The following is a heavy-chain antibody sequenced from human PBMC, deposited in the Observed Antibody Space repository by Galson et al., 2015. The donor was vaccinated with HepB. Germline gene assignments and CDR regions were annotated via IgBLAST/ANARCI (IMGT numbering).Heavy chain of an antibody. Sequence: SLRLSCAASGFTFSSYAMHWVRQAPGKGLEWVAVISYDGSNKYYADSVKGRFTISRDNSKNTLYLQMNSLRAEDTAVYYCARPFRGGYCSSTSCYWPFDPWGQGTLVTVSS. CDR1: GFTFSSYA. CDR2: ISYDGSNK. D-gene: IGHD2-2*01. J-gene: IGHJ5*02. V-gene: IGHV3-30-3*01. CDR3: ARPFRGGYCSSTSCYWPFDP.